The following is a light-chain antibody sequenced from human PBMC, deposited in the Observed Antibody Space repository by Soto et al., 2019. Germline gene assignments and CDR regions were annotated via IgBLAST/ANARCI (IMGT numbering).Light chain of an antibody. CDR1: QSISNH. CDR3: QQYGSSRIP. V-gene: IGKV1-39*02. CDR2: DAS. Sequence: DIQRPQSPYYLSASVEDRVIITCRASQSISNHLNWYQQKPGKAPKLLIYDASSLESGVPSRFSGSGSGTDFTLTISRLEPEDFAVYYCQQYGSSRIPFCQGTRLEI. J-gene: IGKJ5*01.